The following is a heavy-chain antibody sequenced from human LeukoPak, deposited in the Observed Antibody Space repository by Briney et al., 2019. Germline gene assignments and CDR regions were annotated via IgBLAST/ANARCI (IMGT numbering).Heavy chain of an antibody. CDR1: GYTFTSYD. Sequence: GASVKVSCKASGYTFTSYDINRVRQATGQGLEWMGWMNPNSGNTGYAQKFQGRVTMTRNTSISTAYMELSSLRSEDTAVYYCARKMSEGYCSSTSCFFRANYGMDVWGQGTTVTVSS. D-gene: IGHD2-2*01. CDR2: MNPNSGNT. CDR3: ARKMSEGYCSSTSCFFRANYGMDV. V-gene: IGHV1-8*01. J-gene: IGHJ6*02.